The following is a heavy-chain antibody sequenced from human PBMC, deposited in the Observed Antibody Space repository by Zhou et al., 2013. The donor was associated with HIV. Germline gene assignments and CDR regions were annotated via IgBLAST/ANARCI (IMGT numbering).Heavy chain of an antibody. Sequence: QVQLVQSGAEVKKPGSSVRVSCKASGGNFGRFAISWVRQAPGQGLEWMGWISSYRGHTNYAQKLQGRVSVTTDTSTSTAYMELRSLRSDDTAVYYCARERSGSYSDYWGQGTLVTVSS. CDR3: ARERSGSYSDY. V-gene: IGHV1-18*01. J-gene: IGHJ4*02. CDR2: ISSYRGHT. CDR1: GGNFGRFA. D-gene: IGHD1-26*01.